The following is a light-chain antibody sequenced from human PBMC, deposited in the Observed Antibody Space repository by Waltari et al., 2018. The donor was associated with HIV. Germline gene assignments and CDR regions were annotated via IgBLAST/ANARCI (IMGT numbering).Light chain of an antibody. CDR1: ALPKQY. Sequence: SYELTPPPSMSVSPGQTARITCSGDALPKQYAYWSQQKPGQAPVLIIYKDTDRPSGCPERFSGSNSGTIATLTISGVQAEDEAAYYCQSADSSGIYEIFGGGTKVIVL. V-gene: IGLV3-25*03. J-gene: IGLJ2*01. CDR3: QSADSSGIYEI. CDR2: KDT.